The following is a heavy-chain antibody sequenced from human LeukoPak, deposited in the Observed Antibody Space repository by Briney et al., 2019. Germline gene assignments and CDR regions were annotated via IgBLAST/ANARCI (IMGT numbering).Heavy chain of an antibody. CDR1: GFTFSSYA. D-gene: IGHD3-3*01. J-gene: IGHJ6*02. Sequence: AGGSLRLSCAASGFTFSSYAMSWVRQAPGKGLEWVSPISGSGGSTYHADSVKGRFTISRDNSKNTLYLQMNSLRAEDTAVYYCAKGLGVNYYYYYAMDVWGQGTTVTVSS. V-gene: IGHV3-23*01. CDR2: ISGSGGST. CDR3: AKGLGVNYYYYYAMDV.